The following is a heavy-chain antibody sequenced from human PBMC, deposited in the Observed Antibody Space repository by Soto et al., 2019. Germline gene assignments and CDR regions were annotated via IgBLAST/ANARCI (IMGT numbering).Heavy chain of an antibody. D-gene: IGHD3-3*01. J-gene: IGHJ4*02. V-gene: IGHV4-59*08. CDR1: GGSISTYY. CDR2: FYYSGST. Sequence: QVQLQESGPGLAKPSETLSLTCTVSGGSISTYYWSWIRQPPGKGLEWIGYFYYSGSTNYNPSLKSRVTITVETSKNQFSLKLSSVTAADTAVYYCARGGWRHIDYWGQGTLVTVSS. CDR3: ARGGWRHIDY.